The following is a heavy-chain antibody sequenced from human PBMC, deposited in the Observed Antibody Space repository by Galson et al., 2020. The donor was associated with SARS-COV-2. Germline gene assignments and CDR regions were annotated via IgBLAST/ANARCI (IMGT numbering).Heavy chain of an antibody. V-gene: IGHV3-74*01. D-gene: IGHD3-10*01. J-gene: IGHJ4*02. CDR2: IYSEGSST. CDR3: ARDFTEWNMVRGVMTSMGVDY. Sequence: GGSLRLSCAASGFTFSSYWMHWVRQAPGKGLVWVSRIYSEGSSTSYADSVKGRFTISGDNAKNTLYLQMNSLRAEDTAVYYCARDFTEWNMVRGVMTSMGVDYWGQGTLGTVSS. CDR1: GFTFSSYW.